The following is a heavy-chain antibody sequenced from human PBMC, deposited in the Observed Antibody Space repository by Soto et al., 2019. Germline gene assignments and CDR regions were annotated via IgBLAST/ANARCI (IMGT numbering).Heavy chain of an antibody. V-gene: IGHV1-18*01. CDR3: ARVPSSSWYVGIDY. D-gene: IGHD6-13*01. J-gene: IGHJ4*02. Sequence: ASVKVSCKASGYTFTSYGISWVRQAPGQGLEWMGWIGAYNGNTNYAQKLQGRVTMTTDTSTSTAYMELRSLRSDDTAVYYCARVPSSSWYVGIDYWGQGTLVTVSS. CDR1: GYTFTSYG. CDR2: IGAYNGNT.